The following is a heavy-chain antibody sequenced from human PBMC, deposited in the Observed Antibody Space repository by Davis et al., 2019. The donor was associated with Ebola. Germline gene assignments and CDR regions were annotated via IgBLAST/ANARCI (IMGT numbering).Heavy chain of an antibody. CDR3: ARGETDY. V-gene: IGHV3-53*01. CDR2: IYSGSNT. CDR1: GFTVSSNY. J-gene: IGHJ4*02. Sequence: PGGSLRLSCAASGFTVSSNYMNWVRQAPGKGLDWVSVIYSGSNTYYADSVKGRFTISRDNSKNTLYLQMNSLRAEDTAVYYCARGETDYWGQGTLVTVSS.